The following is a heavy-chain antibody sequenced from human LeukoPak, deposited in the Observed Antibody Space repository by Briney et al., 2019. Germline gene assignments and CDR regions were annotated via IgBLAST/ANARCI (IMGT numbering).Heavy chain of an antibody. J-gene: IGHJ4*02. CDR1: GFTFNSYS. CDR3: ARDRADRALDY. V-gene: IGHV3-48*04. D-gene: IGHD1-14*01. Sequence: GGSLRLSCAASGFTFNSYSMNWVRQAPGKGLEWVSYISTGSSTIYYADSVKGRFTISRDNAKNSLYLRMNSLRAEDTAVYYCARDRADRALDYWGQGTLVTVSS. CDR2: ISTGSSTI.